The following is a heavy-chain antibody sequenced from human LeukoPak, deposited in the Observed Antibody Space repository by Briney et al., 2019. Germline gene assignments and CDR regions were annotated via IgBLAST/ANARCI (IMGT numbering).Heavy chain of an antibody. J-gene: IGHJ4*02. CDR2: ISSSSSYI. V-gene: IGHV3-21*01. D-gene: IGHD4-17*01. Sequence: PGGSLRLSCAASGFTFSSYSMNWVRQAPGKGLEWVSSISSSSSYIYYADSVKGRFTISRDNAKNSLYLQMNSQRAEDTAVYYCARDLPYYGDYVAFDYWGQGTLVTVSS. CDR3: ARDLPYYGDYVAFDY. CDR1: GFTFSSYS.